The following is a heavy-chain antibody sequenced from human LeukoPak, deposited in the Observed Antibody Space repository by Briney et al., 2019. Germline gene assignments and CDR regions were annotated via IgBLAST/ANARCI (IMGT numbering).Heavy chain of an antibody. J-gene: IGHJ1*01. CDR3: APSTLGYCTNGVCSPYFQH. CDR1: GFTFSSYS. D-gene: IGHD2-8*01. CDR2: ISSSSSYI. V-gene: IGHV3-21*01. Sequence: PGGSLRLSCAASGFTFSSYSMNWVRQAPGKGLEWVSSISSSSSYIYYADSVKGRFTISRDNAKNSLYLQMNSLRAEDTAVYYCAPSTLGYCTNGVCSPYFQHWGQGTLVTVSS.